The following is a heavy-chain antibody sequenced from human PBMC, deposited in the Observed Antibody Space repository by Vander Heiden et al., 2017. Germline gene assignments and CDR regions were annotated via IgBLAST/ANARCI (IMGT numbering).Heavy chain of an antibody. J-gene: IGHJ4*02. CDR1: GITFDDCA. Sequence: EVQLVESGGGLVQPGRSLRLSCAASGITFDDCAMHWVRQVPGKGLELVSSISWNGGTIGYADSVKGRFTISRDNSKNSLDLQMSSLRPEDTALYYCAKGLGSSSWYGLDYWGQGTLVTVSS. CDR3: AKGLGSSSWYGLDY. V-gene: IGHV3-9*01. CDR2: ISWNGGTI. D-gene: IGHD6-13*01.